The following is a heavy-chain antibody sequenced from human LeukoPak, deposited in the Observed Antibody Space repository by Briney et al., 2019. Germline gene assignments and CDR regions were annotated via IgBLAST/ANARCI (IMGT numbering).Heavy chain of an antibody. CDR3: ARRTVYGDYTFDY. CDR1: GYSFTSYW. V-gene: IGHV5-10-1*01. J-gene: IGHJ4*02. D-gene: IGHD4-17*01. CDR2: IDPSDSYT. Sequence: GESLKISCKGSGYSFTSYWISWVRQMPGKGLEWMGRIDPSDSYTNYSPSFQGHVTISADKSISTAYLQWSSLRASDTAMYYCARRTVYGDYTFDYWGQGTLVTVSS.